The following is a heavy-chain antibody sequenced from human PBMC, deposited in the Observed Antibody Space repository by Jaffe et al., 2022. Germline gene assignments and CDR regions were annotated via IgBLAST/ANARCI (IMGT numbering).Heavy chain of an antibody. V-gene: IGHV1-69*01. D-gene: IGHD6-19*01. CDR2: IIPIFGTA. J-gene: IGHJ2*01. CDR1: GGTFSSYA. Sequence: QVQLVQSGAEVKKPGSSVKVSCKASGGTFSSYAISWVRQAPGQGLEWMGGIIPIFGTANYAQKFQGRVTITADESTSTAYMELSSLRSEDTAVYYCARALSSLWGSGWSNLPYWYFDLWGRGTLVTVSS. CDR3: ARALSSLWGSGWSNLPYWYFDL.